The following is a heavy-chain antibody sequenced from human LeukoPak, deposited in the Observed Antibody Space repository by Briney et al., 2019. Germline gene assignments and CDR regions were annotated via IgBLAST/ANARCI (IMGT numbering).Heavy chain of an antibody. Sequence: PGGSLRLSCATSEFTFSSYAMSWVRQAPGKGLEWVSYISSSSSTIYYADSVKGRFTISRDNSKNTLYLEMNSLRAEDTAVYYCARDLGAAAGIGDFDYWGQGTLVTVSS. J-gene: IGHJ4*02. CDR3: ARDLGAAAGIGDFDY. V-gene: IGHV3-48*01. CDR2: ISSSSSTI. D-gene: IGHD6-13*01. CDR1: EFTFSSYA.